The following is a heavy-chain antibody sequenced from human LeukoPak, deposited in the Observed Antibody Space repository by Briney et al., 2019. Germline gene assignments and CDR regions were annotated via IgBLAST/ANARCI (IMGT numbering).Heavy chain of an antibody. V-gene: IGHV4-34*01. D-gene: IGHD3-3*01. CDR1: GESFNVYF. CDR2: INHIGRT. CDR3: ARGYEGYLDY. J-gene: IGHJ4*02. Sequence: ASEALSLTCTVYGESFNVYFWGWIRQPPGKGLEWIGEINHIGRTNSDPSVKSRVTMSIDTSKNQFSLKLTSVSAADTAVYYCARGYEGYLDYWGQGTLVTVSS.